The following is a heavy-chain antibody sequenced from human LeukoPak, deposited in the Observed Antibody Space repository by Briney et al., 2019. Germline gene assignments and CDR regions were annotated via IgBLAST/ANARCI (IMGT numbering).Heavy chain of an antibody. CDR2: ISYDGINK. Sequence: PGRSLRLSCAASGFTFSSYAMHWVRQAPGKGLEWVAVISYDGINKYYADSVKGRFTISRDSSKNTLYLQMDSLRAEDTAVYYCARAGTITVVRGVFDYWGQGTLVTVSS. CDR3: ARAGTITVVRGVFDY. D-gene: IGHD3-10*01. CDR1: GFTFSSYA. J-gene: IGHJ4*02. V-gene: IGHV3-30*04.